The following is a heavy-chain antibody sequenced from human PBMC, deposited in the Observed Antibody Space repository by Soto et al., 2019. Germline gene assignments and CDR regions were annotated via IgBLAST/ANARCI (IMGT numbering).Heavy chain of an antibody. J-gene: IGHJ3*02. D-gene: IGHD2-15*01. CDR1: GYTFTSYA. CDR2: INAGNGNT. V-gene: IGHV1-3*01. CDR3: ARVRVRIARAFDI. Sequence: ASVKVSCKASGYTFTSYAMHWVRQAPGQRLEWMGWINAGNGNTKYSQKFQGRVTITRNTSISTAYMELSSLRSEDTAVYYCARVRVRIARAFDIWGQGTMVTVSS.